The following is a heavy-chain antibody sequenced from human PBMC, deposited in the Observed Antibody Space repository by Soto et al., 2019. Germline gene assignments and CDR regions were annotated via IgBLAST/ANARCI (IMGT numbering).Heavy chain of an antibody. Sequence: PSETLSLTCTVSGGSISSGGYYWSWIRQHPGKGLEWIGYIYYSGSTYYNPSLKSRVTISVDTSKNQFSLKLSSVTAADTAVYYCARTYYDILTGPYGMDVWGKGTTVTISS. CDR3: ARTYYDILTGPYGMDV. V-gene: IGHV4-31*03. D-gene: IGHD3-9*01. CDR2: IYYSGST. CDR1: GGSISSGGYY. J-gene: IGHJ6*04.